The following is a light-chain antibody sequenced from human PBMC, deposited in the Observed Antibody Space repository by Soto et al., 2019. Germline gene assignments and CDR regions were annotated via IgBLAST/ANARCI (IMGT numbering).Light chain of an antibody. CDR3: ATWDDSLSGVV. CDR1: SSNIETND. Sequence: QPVLTQPPSASGTPGQRVTISCSGSSSNIETNDIFWHQQLPGSAPKLLIYSNDPRPSGVPDRFSASKSGTSASLAISGLRSEDEAEYFCATWDDSLSGVVFGGGTKVTVL. CDR2: SND. V-gene: IGLV1-47*02. J-gene: IGLJ2*01.